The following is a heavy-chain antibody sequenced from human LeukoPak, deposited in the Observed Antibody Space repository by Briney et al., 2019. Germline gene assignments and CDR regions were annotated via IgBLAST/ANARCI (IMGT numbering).Heavy chain of an antibody. J-gene: IGHJ3*02. Sequence: GGSLRLSCATSGFNFRSYWMSWVRQAPGKGLEWVANIKQDGSEKNYVDSVKGRFTISRDNAKNSLYLEMNSLRAEDTAVYYCAREKKTEWTTGAFDMWGQGTMVVVSS. V-gene: IGHV3-7*03. CDR1: GFNFRSYW. CDR3: AREKKTEWTTGAFDM. CDR2: IKQDGSEK. D-gene: IGHD3-3*01.